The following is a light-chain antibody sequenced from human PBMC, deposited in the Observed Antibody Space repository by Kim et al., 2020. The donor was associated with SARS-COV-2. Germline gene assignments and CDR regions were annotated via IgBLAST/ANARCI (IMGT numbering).Light chain of an antibody. V-gene: IGLV7-46*01. J-gene: IGLJ3*02. CDR2: DTN. Sequence: GGTVTLTCGSNTGAVTSGHYPYWFQQKPGQAPRTLIYDTNNKHSWTPARFSGSLLGGKAALTLSGAQPEDEADYYCFLSYGDARRVFGGGTQLTVL. CDR1: TGAVTSGHY. CDR3: FLSYGDARRV.